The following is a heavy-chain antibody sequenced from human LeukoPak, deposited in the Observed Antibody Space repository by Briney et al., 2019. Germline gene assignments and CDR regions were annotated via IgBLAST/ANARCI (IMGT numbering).Heavy chain of an antibody. V-gene: IGHV4-61*08. J-gene: IGHJ3*02. CDR3: VRDQGGSAHRHAFDI. Sequence: IPSETLSLTCAVSGASVNSGDYYWTWIRQPPGKGLERIGYMYYTGSFTYNPSLKSRVTISIDTPKNQFSLKLKSVTAADTAIYYCVRDQGGSAHRHAFDIWGQGTVVSVSS. CDR2: MYYTGSF. D-gene: IGHD1-26*01. CDR1: GASVNSGDYY.